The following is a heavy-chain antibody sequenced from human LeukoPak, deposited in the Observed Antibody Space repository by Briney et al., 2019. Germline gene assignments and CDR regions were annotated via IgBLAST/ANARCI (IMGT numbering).Heavy chain of an antibody. D-gene: IGHD6-19*01. CDR2: IKTDGIST. J-gene: IGHJ4*02. CDR3: HPLAYTSN. CDR1: GFNFNSHW. Sequence: GGSLRLSCTVSGFNFNSHWLHWVRQAPGKGLEWVSLIKTDGISTNYADSVKGRFTVSRDIAKNTLYLQMSSLRAEDTAVYYCHPLAYTSNWGQGTLVTVSS. V-gene: IGHV3-74*01.